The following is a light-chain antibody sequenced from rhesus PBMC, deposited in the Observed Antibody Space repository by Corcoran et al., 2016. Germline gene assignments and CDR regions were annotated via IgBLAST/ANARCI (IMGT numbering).Light chain of an antibody. CDR3: MRAVAFPRT. J-gene: IGKJ1*01. CDR1: QSLLHSNGNTY. CDR2: GGS. Sequence: DIVMTQTPLSLPSTPGEPASISCRSTQSLLHSNGNTYLHWYLQKPGQCPQFLSYGGSNRASGVLDRFSGSGSGTEFTLKISKVKAEGVGVYYCMRAVAFPRTFGRGTKVEIK. V-gene: IGKV2-72*01.